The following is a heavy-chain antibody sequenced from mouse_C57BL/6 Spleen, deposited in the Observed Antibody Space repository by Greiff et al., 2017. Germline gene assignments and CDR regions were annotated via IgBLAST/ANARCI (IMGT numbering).Heavy chain of an antibody. D-gene: IGHD1-1*01. CDR1: GYTFTDYE. CDR2: IDPETGGT. J-gene: IGHJ2*01. V-gene: IGHV1-15*01. CDR3: TRDGAFITTVVAPFDY. Sequence: QVQLQQSGAELVRPGASVTLSCKASGYTFTDYEMHWVKQTPVHGLEWIGAIDPETGGTAYNQKFKGKAILTADKSSSTAYMERRSLTSEDSAVYYCTRDGAFITTVVAPFDYWGQGTTLTVSS.